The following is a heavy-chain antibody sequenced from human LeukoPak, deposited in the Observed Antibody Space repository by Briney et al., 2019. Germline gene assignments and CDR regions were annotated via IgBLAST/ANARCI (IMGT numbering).Heavy chain of an antibody. CDR2: IYTSGST. Sequence: SQTLSLTCTVSGGSISSGSYYWSWIRQPAGKGLEWIGRIYTSGSTNYNPSLKSRVTISVDTSKNQFSLKLSSVTAADTAVYYCARDSSIYSYGIPFDYWGQGTLVTVSS. J-gene: IGHJ4*02. V-gene: IGHV4-61*02. D-gene: IGHD5-18*01. CDR3: ARDSSIYSYGIPFDY. CDR1: GGSISSGSYY.